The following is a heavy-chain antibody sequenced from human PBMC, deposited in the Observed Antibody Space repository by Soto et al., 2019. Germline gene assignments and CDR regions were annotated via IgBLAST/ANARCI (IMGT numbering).Heavy chain of an antibody. J-gene: IGHJ4*02. CDR1: GFSFSNYA. D-gene: IGHD2-2*02. CDR2: ISDSGGNT. CDR3: AGGSCSSTSCYIVDY. Sequence: QAGGSLRLSCVASGFSFSNYAMSWVRQAPGKGLEWVTAISDSGGNTYYADSVKGRFTISRDNSKNTLYLQMNSLRAEDTAVYYCAGGSCSSTSCYIVDYWGQGXLVTVSS. V-gene: IGHV3-23*01.